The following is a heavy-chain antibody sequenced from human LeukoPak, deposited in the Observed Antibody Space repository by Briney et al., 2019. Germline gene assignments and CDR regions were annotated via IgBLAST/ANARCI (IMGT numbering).Heavy chain of an antibody. CDR3: AKGDSSGYYPYYYYYGMDV. Sequence: GRSLRLSCAASGFTFDDYAIHWVRQAPGKGLEWVSAISGSGGSTYYADSVKGRFTISRDNSKNTLYLQMNSLRAEDTAVYYCAKGDSSGYYPYYYYYGMDVWGQGTTVTVSS. D-gene: IGHD3-22*01. CDR2: ISGSGGST. V-gene: IGHV3-23*01. J-gene: IGHJ6*02. CDR1: GFTFDDYA.